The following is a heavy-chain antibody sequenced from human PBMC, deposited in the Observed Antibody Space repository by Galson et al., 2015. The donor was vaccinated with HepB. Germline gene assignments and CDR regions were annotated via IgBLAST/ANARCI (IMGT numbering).Heavy chain of an antibody. CDR1: GFTLKIYW. Sequence: SLRLSCAASGFTLKIYWMHWVRQAPGKGLVWVSRCNGDGSSTNYADSVRGRFTISRDNAKKMLYLQMNSLRAEDTAVYFCARGWYHFDNWGQGTLVSVSA. V-gene: IGHV3-74*01. CDR2: CNGDGSST. CDR3: ARGWYHFDN. D-gene: IGHD6-13*01. J-gene: IGHJ4*02.